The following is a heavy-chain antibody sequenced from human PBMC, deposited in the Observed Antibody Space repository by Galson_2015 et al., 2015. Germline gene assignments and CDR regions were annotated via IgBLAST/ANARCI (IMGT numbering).Heavy chain of an antibody. V-gene: IGHV3-7*01. CDR1: GFTFSSYW. CDR2: IKQDGSEK. D-gene: IGHD3-16*02. CDR3: ASGWGSYRYNY. J-gene: IGHJ4*02. Sequence: SLRLSCAASGFTFSSYWMSWVRQAPGKGLEWVANIKQDGSEKYYVDSVKGRFTISRDNAKNSLYLQMNSLRAEDTAVYYCASGWGSYRYNYWGQGTLVTVSS.